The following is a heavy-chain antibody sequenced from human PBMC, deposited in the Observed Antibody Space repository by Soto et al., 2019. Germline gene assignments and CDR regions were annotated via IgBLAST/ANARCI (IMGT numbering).Heavy chain of an antibody. CDR1: GYTFTSYG. CDR3: ARVYDFWSGYQTPFDY. CDR2: ISAYNGNT. J-gene: IGHJ4*02. D-gene: IGHD3-3*01. V-gene: IGHV1-18*01. Sequence: ASVKVSCKASGYTFTSYGISWVRQAPGQGLEWMGWISAYNGNTNYAQQFQGRVTMTTDTSTSTAYMGLRSLRSDDTAVYYCARVYDFWSGYQTPFDYWGQGTLVTVSS.